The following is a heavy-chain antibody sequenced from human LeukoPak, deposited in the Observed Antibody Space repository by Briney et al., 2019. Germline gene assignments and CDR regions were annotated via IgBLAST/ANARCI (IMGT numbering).Heavy chain of an antibody. Sequence: GSLRLSCAASGFTFSSYAMHWVRQAPGKGLEWVAVISYDGSNKYYADSVKGRFTISRDNSKNTLYLQMNSRRAEDTAVYYCARDLEGFSGYGMDVWGQGTTVTVSS. J-gene: IGHJ6*02. D-gene: IGHD1-1*01. CDR1: GFTFSSYA. CDR2: ISYDGSNK. V-gene: IGHV3-30-3*01. CDR3: ARDLEGFSGYGMDV.